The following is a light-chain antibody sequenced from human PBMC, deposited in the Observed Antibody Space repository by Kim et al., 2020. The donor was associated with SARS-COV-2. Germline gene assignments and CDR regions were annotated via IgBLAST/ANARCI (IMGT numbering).Light chain of an antibody. CDR1: QSVNSN. Sequence: SVSPGERASLSCRASQSVNSNLAWYQHKPCQAPRLLINDASTRATGVPARFSGSGSGTEFTLTISILQSDDFAVYYCQQYEYWRSFGQGTKVDIK. CDR3: QQYEYWRS. J-gene: IGKJ1*01. V-gene: IGKV3-15*01. CDR2: DAS.